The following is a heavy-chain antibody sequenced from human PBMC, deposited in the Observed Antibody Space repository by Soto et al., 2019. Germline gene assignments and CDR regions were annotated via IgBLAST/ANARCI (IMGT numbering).Heavy chain of an antibody. CDR2: ISSSSSTI. J-gene: IGHJ1*01. D-gene: IGHD6-19*01. Sequence: PGGSLRLSCAASGFTFSSYSMNWVRQAPGKGLEWVSYISSSSSTIYYADSVKGRFTISRDNAKNSLYLQMNRLRDEDTAVYYCARDYSSGWPTFQHWGQGTLVTVSS. CDR3: ARDYSSGWPTFQH. CDR1: GFTFSSYS. V-gene: IGHV3-48*02.